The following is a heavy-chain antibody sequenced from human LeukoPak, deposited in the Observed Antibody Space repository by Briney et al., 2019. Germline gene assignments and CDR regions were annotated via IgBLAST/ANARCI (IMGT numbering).Heavy chain of an antibody. CDR2: ISWNSGRI. CDR1: GFTFDDYA. CDR3: AKDLKGGDYAIDIFDY. D-gene: IGHD4-17*01. Sequence: GGSLRLSCAASGFTFDDYAMHWVRQAPGKGLEWVSGISWNSGRINYADSVKGRFTISRDNSKNTLYLQMNSLRAEDTAVYYCAKDLKGGDYAIDIFDYWGQGTLVTVSS. V-gene: IGHV3-9*01. J-gene: IGHJ4*02.